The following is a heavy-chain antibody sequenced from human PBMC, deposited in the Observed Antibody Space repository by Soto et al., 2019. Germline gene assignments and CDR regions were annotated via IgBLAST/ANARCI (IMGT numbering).Heavy chain of an antibody. CDR3: AGESMVRGVIAHYFDY. CDR2: IIPIFGTA. V-gene: IGHV1-69*01. D-gene: IGHD3-10*01. J-gene: IGHJ4*02. CDR1: GGTFSSYA. Sequence: QVQLVQSGAEVKKPGSSVKVSCKASGGTFSSYAISWVRQAPGQGLEWMGGIIPIFGTAKYAQKFQGRVTITADESTSTAYLELSSLRSEDTAVYYCAGESMVRGVIAHYFDYWGQGTLVTVSS.